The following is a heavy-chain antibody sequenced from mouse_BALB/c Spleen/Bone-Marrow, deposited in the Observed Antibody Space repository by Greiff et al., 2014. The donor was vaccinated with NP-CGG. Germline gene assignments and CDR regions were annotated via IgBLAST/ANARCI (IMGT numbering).Heavy chain of an antibody. D-gene: IGHD6-1*01. Sequence: VQLQESGAELVKPGASVKLSCKASGYTFTSYYMYWVRQRPGQGLEWIGEINPINGGTKISEKFKSRATLTVDKSSSTAFMQLSPLTSEDSAVYYCTRSNNGYWYFDVWGAGTTVTVSS. CDR1: GYTFTSYY. J-gene: IGHJ1*01. V-gene: IGHV1S81*02. CDR3: TRSNNGYWYFDV. CDR2: INPINGGT.